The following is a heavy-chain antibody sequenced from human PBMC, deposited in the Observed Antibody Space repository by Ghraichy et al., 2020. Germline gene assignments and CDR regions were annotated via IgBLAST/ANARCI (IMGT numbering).Heavy chain of an antibody. V-gene: IGHV4-39*01. J-gene: IGHJ4*02. CDR1: GGSISSSSYY. D-gene: IGHD6-6*01. CDR2: IYYSGST. Sequence: SETLSLTCTVSGGSISSSSYYWGWIRQPPGKGLEWIGSIYYSGSTYYNPSLKSRVTISVDTSKNQFSLKLSSVTAADTAVYYCARRSIAARPDYWGQGTLVTVSS. CDR3: ARRSIAARPDY.